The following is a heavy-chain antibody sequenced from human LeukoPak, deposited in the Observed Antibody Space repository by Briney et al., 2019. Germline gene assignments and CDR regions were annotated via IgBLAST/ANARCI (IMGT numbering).Heavy chain of an antibody. CDR1: GGSISSSSYY. V-gene: IGHV4-61*02. D-gene: IGHD3-22*01. J-gene: IGHJ3*02. Sequence: SETLSLTCTVSGGSISSSSYYWSWIRQPAGKGLEWIGRIYTSGSTNYNPSLKSRVTISVDTSKNQFSLKLSSVTAADTAVFYCARAPQVYYDSSADAFDIWGQGTMVTVSS. CDR2: IYTSGST. CDR3: ARAPQVYYDSSADAFDI.